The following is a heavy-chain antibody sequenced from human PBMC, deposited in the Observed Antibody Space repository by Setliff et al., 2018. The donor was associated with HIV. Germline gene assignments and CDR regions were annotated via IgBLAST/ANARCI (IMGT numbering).Heavy chain of an antibody. CDR2: VFPDDSDT. CDR1: GYSLTTLW. Sequence: GESLKISCQASGYSLTTLWIAWVRQMPGKGLEWMGMVFPDDSDTRYGPSFQGQVSMSADKSINTAYLQWSSLKASDTAVYYCARSMGFKATTRLDFWGPGTLVTVSS. V-gene: IGHV5-51*01. D-gene: IGHD3-10*01. CDR3: ARSMGFKATTRLDF. J-gene: IGHJ4*02.